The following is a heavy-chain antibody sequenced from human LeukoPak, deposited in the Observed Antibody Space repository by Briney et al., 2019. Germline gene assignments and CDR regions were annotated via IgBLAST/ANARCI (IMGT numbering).Heavy chain of an antibody. D-gene: IGHD6-19*01. J-gene: IGHJ2*01. Sequence: GGSLRLSCAASGFTFSTYAMSWVRQAPGKGLEWVSTISDSGANTYYADSVRGRFTISRENSKNTLYLQKNSLRADDTAIYYCAKSMTLQWRGFFDLWGRGTHVTVSS. CDR1: GFTFSTYA. CDR3: AKSMTLQWRGFFDL. V-gene: IGHV3-23*01. CDR2: ISDSGANT.